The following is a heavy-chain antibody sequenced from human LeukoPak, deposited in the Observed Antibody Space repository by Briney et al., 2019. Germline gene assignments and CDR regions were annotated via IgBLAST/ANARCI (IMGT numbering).Heavy chain of an antibody. D-gene: IGHD3-22*01. CDR3: ARIPSYYDSSGYYQNWFDP. CDR1: GGSISSYY. CDR2: IYTSGST. J-gene: IGHJ5*02. Sequence: SETLSLTCTVSGGSISSYYWSWIRQPAGKGLEWIGRIYTSGSTNYNPSLKSRVTISVDTSKNQFSLKLSSVTAADTAVYYCARIPSYYDSSGYYQNWFDPWGQGTLVTVSS. V-gene: IGHV4-4*07.